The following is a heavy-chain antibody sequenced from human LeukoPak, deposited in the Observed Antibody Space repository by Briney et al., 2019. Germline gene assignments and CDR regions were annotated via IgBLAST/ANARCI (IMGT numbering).Heavy chain of an antibody. CDR1: GGSISSYY. J-gene: IGHJ4*02. CDR3: ARGTYDSSGYWYYFDY. V-gene: IGHV4-59*01. Sequence: SETLSLTCTVSGGSISSYYWSWIRHPPGKGLEWMGYIFYSGSTNYNPSPKSRVNIPVDTSKHQFSLKLSSVTAADTAVYYCARGTYDSSGYWYYFDYWGQGTLVTVSS. D-gene: IGHD3-22*01. CDR2: IFYSGST.